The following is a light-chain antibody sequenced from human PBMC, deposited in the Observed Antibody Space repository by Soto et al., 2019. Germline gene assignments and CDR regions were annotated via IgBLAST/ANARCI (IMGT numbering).Light chain of an antibody. CDR1: RSNIGADYD. V-gene: IGLV1-40*01. CDR2: ANS. CDR3: QSYDSSLSVYV. Sequence: QSVLTQPPSVSGAPGQRVTISCTGSRSNIGADYDVHWYQQLPGTAPQLLIYANSNRPSGVPDRFSGSKSGTSASLAITGLQAEDEADYYCQSYDSSLSVYVFGTGTSSPS. J-gene: IGLJ1*01.